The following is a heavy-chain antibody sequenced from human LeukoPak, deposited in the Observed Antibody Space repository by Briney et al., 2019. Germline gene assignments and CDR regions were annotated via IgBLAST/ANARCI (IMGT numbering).Heavy chain of an antibody. D-gene: IGHD3-3*01. J-gene: IGHJ4*02. V-gene: IGHV3-30*02. CDR1: GFTFSSYG. CDR2: IRYDGSNK. CDR3: AKDFGNYDFWSGYSFY. Sequence: GGSLRLSCAASGFTFSSYGMHWVRQAPGKGLEWEAFIRYDGSNKYYADSVKGRFTISRDNSKNTLYLQMNSLRAEDTAVYYCAKDFGNYDFWSGYSFYWGQGTLVTVSS.